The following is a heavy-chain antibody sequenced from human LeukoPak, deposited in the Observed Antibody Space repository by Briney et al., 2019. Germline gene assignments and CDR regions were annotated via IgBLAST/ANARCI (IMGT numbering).Heavy chain of an antibody. J-gene: IGHJ4*02. Sequence: GGSLRLSCAASGFTFDDYAMHWVRQAPGKGLEWVSGISWNSGSIGYADSVKGRFTISRDNAKNSLYLQMNSLRAEDTALYYCAKDQQNYYGSGSLDYWGQGTLVTVSS. D-gene: IGHD3-10*01. CDR2: ISWNSGSI. V-gene: IGHV3-9*01. CDR1: GFTFDDYA. CDR3: AKDQQNYYGSGSLDY.